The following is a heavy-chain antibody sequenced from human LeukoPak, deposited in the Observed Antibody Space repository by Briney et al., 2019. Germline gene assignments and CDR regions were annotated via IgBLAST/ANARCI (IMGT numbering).Heavy chain of an antibody. V-gene: IGHV3-7*02. CDR3: ARGPRDSWYFDL. CDR2: INQDGSED. CDR1: GFTLSSYW. J-gene: IGHJ2*01. Sequence: PGGSLRLSCAASGFTLSSYWMTWVRQAPGKGLEWVANINQDGSEDHYADSVKGRFTISRDNSKNTLYLQMNSLRAEDTAVYYCARGPRDSWYFDLWGRGTLVTVSS.